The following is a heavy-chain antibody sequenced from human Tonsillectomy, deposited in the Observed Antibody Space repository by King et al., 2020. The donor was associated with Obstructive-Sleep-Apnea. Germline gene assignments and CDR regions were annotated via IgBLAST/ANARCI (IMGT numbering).Heavy chain of an antibody. J-gene: IGHJ6*02. V-gene: IGHV1-46*01. CDR2: INPSGGST. CDR3: ARDGPYYYDSSGYYKGDYYGMDV. Sequence: QLVQSGAEVKKPGASVKVSCKASGYTFTSYYMHWVRQAPGQGLEWMGIINPSGGSTSYAQKFQGRVTMNRDTSTSPVYMELSSLRSEDTAVYYCARDGPYYYDSSGYYKGDYYGMDVWGQGTTVTVSS. CDR1: GYTFTSYY. D-gene: IGHD3-22*01.